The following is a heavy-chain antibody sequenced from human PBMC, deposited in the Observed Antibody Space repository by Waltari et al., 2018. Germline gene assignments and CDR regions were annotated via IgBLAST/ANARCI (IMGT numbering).Heavy chain of an antibody. Sequence: QVQLQESGPGLVKPSQTLSLTCTVSGGSISSGSYYWSWIRQPAGKGLEWIGYIYTSGSTNYNPSLKSRVTISVDTSKNQFSVKLSSVTAADTAVYYCAREGSSGYYGYWGQGTLVTVSS. D-gene: IGHD3-22*01. CDR2: IYTSGST. CDR3: AREGSSGYYGY. V-gene: IGHV4-61*09. J-gene: IGHJ4*02. CDR1: GGSISSGSYY.